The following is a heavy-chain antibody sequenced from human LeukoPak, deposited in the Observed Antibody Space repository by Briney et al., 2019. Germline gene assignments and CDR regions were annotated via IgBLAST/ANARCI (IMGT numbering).Heavy chain of an antibody. CDR1: GFTFSSYA. D-gene: IGHD6-19*01. CDR2: IFGSGGSA. CDR3: GKTTTGYSSGRNPAWPVDY. V-gene: IGHV3-23*01. Sequence: GGSLRLSCTASGFTFSSYAMYWVRQAPGKGMEWVSGIFGSGGSAHYADSVKGRFTISRDNSQNTVYLQMNSLRAEDTAVYYCGKTTTGYSSGRNPAWPVDYWGQGTLVTVSS. J-gene: IGHJ4*02.